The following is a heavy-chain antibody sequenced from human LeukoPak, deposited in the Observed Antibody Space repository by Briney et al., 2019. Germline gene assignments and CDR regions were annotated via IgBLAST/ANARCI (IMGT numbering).Heavy chain of an antibody. Sequence: GGSLRLSCAASGFTFSDYYMSWIRQAQGKGREWVSYISSSGRTIYYADSVKGRFTISRDNAKNSLYLQMNSLRAEDTAVYYCARVVNSGYDWEPYYYMDVWGKGTTVTVSS. CDR1: GFTFSDYY. V-gene: IGHV3-11*04. J-gene: IGHJ6*03. D-gene: IGHD5-12*01. CDR3: ARVVNSGYDWEPYYYMDV. CDR2: ISSSGRTI.